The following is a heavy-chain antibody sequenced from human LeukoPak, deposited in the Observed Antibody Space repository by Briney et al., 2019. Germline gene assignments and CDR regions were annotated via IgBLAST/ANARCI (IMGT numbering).Heavy chain of an antibody. D-gene: IGHD1-26*01. V-gene: IGHV3-7*01. CDR3: AKDTPSPNSGFYHY. CDR2: IRPEGSDK. CDR1: GFTLSSYW. Sequence: PGGSLRLSCAASGFTLSSYWMSWVRQAPGKGLEWVANIRPEGSDKYYVDSVKGRFTISRDTSKNTLYVHMSSLRAEDTAVYFCAKDTPSPNSGFYHYWGQGTLVTVSS. J-gene: IGHJ4*02.